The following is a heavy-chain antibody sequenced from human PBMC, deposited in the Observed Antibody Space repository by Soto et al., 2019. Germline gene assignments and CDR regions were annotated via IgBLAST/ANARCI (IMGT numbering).Heavy chain of an antibody. CDR1: GGTFSSYA. J-gene: IGHJ4*02. V-gene: IGHV1-69*13. Sequence: GASVKVSCKASGGTFSSYAISWVRQAPGQGLEWMGGIIPIFGTANYAQKFQGRVTITADESTSTAYMELSSLRSEDTAVYYCARFKFGSYGPQYYFDYWGQGTLVTVSS. CDR3: ARFKFGSYGPQYYFDY. D-gene: IGHD1-26*01. CDR2: IIPIFGTA.